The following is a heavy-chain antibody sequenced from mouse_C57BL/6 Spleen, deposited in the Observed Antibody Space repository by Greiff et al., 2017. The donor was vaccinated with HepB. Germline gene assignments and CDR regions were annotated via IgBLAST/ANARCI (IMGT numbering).Heavy chain of an antibody. CDR1: GYTFTSYW. J-gene: IGHJ4*01. CDR3: ATGSY. V-gene: IGHV1-50*01. Sequence: QVQLQQSGAELVKPGASVKLSCKASGYTFTSYWMQWVKQRPGQGLEWIGEIDPSDSYTNYNQKFKGKATLTVDTSSSTAYMQLSSLTSEDSAVYYCATGSYWGQGTSVTVSS. CDR2: IDPSDSYT.